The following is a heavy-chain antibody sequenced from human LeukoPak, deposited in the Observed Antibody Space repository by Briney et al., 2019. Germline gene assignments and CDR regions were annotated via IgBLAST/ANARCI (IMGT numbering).Heavy chain of an antibody. CDR2: IYSGGST. J-gene: IGHJ4*02. Sequence: GGSLRLSCAASGFTVSSNYMSWVRQAPGKGLEWVSVIYSGGSTYYADSVKGRFTISRDNSKNTLYLQMNSLRAEDMAVYYCARGGSSSHFDSWGQGTLVTVSS. CDR3: ARGGSSSHFDS. D-gene: IGHD6-6*01. V-gene: IGHV3-53*01. CDR1: GFTVSSNY.